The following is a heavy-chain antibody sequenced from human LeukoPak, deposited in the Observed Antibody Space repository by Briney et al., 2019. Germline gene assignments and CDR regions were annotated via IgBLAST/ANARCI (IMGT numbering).Heavy chain of an antibody. D-gene: IGHD2-2*02. Sequence: GGSLRLSCAASGFTFSRYWMSWVRQAPGKGLEWVANIKQDGNEKYYVDSVKGRFAISRDDTKNSLYLQMNSLRAEDTAVYYCASQHCSSTTCYTDAFDIWGQGTMVTVSS. CDR2: IKQDGNEK. V-gene: IGHV3-7*01. CDR3: ASQHCSSTTCYTDAFDI. CDR1: GFTFSRYW. J-gene: IGHJ3*02.